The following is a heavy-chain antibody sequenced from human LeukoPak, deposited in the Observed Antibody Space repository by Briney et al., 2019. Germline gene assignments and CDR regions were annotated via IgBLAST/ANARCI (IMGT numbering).Heavy chain of an antibody. D-gene: IGHD4-17*01. V-gene: IGHV3-48*04. CDR3: ARPPTVTTRGYYFGY. Sequence: GRSLRLSCAASGFTFSTYGMHWVRQAPGKGLEWISYIGGSGTPIYYADSVRGRFTISRDNTKNSLYLQMNSLRAEDTAVYYCARPPTVTTRGYYFGYWGQGTLVTVSS. CDR2: IGGSGTPI. CDR1: GFTFSTYG. J-gene: IGHJ4*02.